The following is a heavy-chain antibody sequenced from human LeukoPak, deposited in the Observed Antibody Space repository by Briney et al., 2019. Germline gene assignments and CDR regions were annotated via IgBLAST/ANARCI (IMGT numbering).Heavy chain of an antibody. CDR2: ISGSGGST. D-gene: IGHD3-9*01. J-gene: IGHJ4*02. V-gene: IGHV3-23*01. CDR3: AKGDDILTGASDY. Sequence: PGGSLRLSCAASGFTLSSYAMSWVRQAPGKGLEWVSAISGSGGSTYYADSVKGRFTISRDNSKNTLYLRMNSLRAEDTAVYYCAKGDDILTGASDYWGQGALVTVSS. CDR1: GFTLSSYA.